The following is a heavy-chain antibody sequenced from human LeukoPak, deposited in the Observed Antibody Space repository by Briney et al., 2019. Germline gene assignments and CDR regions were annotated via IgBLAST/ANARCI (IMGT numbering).Heavy chain of an antibody. D-gene: IGHD2-15*01. CDR2: IYYSGRT. J-gene: IGHJ6*02. V-gene: IGHV4-39*01. CDR1: GGSISSSSYY. CDR3: ARHCSGGSCYRGGMDV. Sequence: PSETLSLTCTISGGSISSSSYYWGWIRQPPGKGLEWIGSIYYSGRTYYNPSLKSRVTISVDTSKNQFSLKLSSVTAADTAVYYCARHCSGGSCYRGGMDVWGQGTTVTVSS.